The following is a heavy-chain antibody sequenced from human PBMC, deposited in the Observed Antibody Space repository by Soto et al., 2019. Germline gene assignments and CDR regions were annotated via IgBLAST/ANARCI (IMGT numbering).Heavy chain of an antibody. CDR3: AKGQIVATGRGYYGMDV. V-gene: IGHV3-30*18. CDR2: ISYDGSDK. CDR1: GFTFSRYG. J-gene: IGHJ6*02. Sequence: QVQLVESGGGVVQPGRSVRLSCAASGFTFSRYGMHWVRQAPGKGLEWVTVISYDGSDKYYADSVKGRFTISRNNSKNTLYLQMNSLRVEDTAIYYSAKGQIVATGRGYYGMDVWGQGTTVTVSS. D-gene: IGHD5-12*01.